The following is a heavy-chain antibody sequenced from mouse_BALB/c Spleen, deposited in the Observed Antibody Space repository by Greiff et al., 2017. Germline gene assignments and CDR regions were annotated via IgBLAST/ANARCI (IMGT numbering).Heavy chain of an antibody. CDR2: IYPGDGDT. J-gene: IGHJ3*01. CDR3: ARSGNGNYGRTWFAY. D-gene: IGHD2-1*01. V-gene: IGHV1-80*01. CDR1: GYAFSSYW. Sequence: VKLMESGAELVRPGSSVKISCKASGYAFSSYWMNWVKQRPGQGLEWIGQIYPGDGDTNYNGKFKGKATLTADKSSSTAYMQLSSLTSEDSAVYFCARSGNGNYGRTWFAYWGQGTLVTVSA.